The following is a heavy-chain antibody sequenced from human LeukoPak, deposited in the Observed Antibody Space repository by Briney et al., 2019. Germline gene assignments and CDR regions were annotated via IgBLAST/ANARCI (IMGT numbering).Heavy chain of an antibody. V-gene: IGHV1-18*01. CDR3: ARVGYCSGGSCYTHPVRYDYYYMDV. Sequence: ASVKVSCKASGYIFTSYGISWVRQAPGQGLEWMGWISAYNGNTNYAQKLQGRVTMTTDTSTSTAYMELRSLRSDDTAVYYCARVGYCSGGSCYTHPVRYDYYYMDVWGKGTTVTVSS. J-gene: IGHJ6*03. CDR1: GYIFTSYG. D-gene: IGHD2-15*01. CDR2: ISAYNGNT.